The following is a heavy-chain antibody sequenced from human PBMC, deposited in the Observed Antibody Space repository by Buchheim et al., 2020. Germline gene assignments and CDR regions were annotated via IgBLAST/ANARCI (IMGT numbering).Heavy chain of an antibody. CDR1: GYKLTSHI. CDR2: INIGNGNT. D-gene: IGHD3-22*01. J-gene: IGHJ4*02. Sequence: QVQLVQSGAEVRKPGASVKVSCRASGYKLTSHIMHWVRLPPGKRLEWMGWINIGNGNTEHSQKFQGRVTITRDTPASTVYMELSSLRSEDTAVYYCARDGSGYYTDYWGQGT. CDR3: ARDGSGYYTDY. V-gene: IGHV1-3*04.